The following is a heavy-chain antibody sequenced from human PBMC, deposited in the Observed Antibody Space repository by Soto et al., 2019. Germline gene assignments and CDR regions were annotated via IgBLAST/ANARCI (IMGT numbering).Heavy chain of an antibody. D-gene: IGHD2-21*01. J-gene: IGHJ4*02. V-gene: IGHV1-3*01. Sequence: QVHLVQSGAEVKKPGASVKVSCKASGYIFTDYGLQWVRQASGQRLEWMGWINVGNDNTKYSQKFQGRVTFSRDTSATTAYLEPTSLTSEDTAVYYCARLGLLSGEGFDSWGQGTLVTVSS. CDR3: ARLGLLSGEGFDS. CDR1: GYIFTDYG. CDR2: INVGNDNT.